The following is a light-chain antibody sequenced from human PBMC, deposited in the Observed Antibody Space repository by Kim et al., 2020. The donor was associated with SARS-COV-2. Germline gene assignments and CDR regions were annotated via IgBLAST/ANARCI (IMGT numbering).Light chain of an antibody. CDR3: QQYNAYSSWT. Sequence: GDRVTITCRASQSVNTRLAWYQQKPGKAPKLLIYDASTLESGVPPRFSGSGSGTEFTLTISSLQPDDFATYYCQQYNAYSSWTFGQGTKVEIK. CDR1: QSVNTR. CDR2: DAS. J-gene: IGKJ1*01. V-gene: IGKV1-5*01.